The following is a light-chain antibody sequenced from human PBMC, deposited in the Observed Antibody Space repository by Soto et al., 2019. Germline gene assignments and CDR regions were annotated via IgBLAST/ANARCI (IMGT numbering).Light chain of an antibody. CDR2: GAS. Sequence: EIVLTQSPGTLSLSPGERATLSCRASQSVSSSYLAWYQQKPGQAPRLLIYGASSRATGIPDRFSGSWSGTDFTLTISRLEPEDVAVYYCQQYGSSGTFGQGTKVEIK. V-gene: IGKV3-20*01. CDR3: QQYGSSGT. CDR1: QSVSSSY. J-gene: IGKJ1*01.